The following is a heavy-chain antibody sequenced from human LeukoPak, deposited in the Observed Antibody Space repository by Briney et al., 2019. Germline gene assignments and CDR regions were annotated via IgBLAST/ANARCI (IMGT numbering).Heavy chain of an antibody. Sequence: SETLSLTCTVSGGSISSSSYYWGWVRQPPGTGLEWIGSVYYSGSTYYNPSLKSRVTISVDTSKNQFSLKLSSVTAADTAVYYCARRHYQDGMDVWGQGTTVTVSS. CDR1: GGSISSSSYY. CDR2: VYYSGST. V-gene: IGHV4-39*01. D-gene: IGHD3-10*01. CDR3: ARRHYQDGMDV. J-gene: IGHJ6*02.